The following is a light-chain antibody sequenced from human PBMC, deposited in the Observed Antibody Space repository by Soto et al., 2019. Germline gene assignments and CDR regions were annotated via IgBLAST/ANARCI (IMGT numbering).Light chain of an antibody. Sequence: DIEMTQSSSSLSDSVGELVTITCRESQSISIYLNWYQLKPGKAPNLLMYGASYLKSGVPTRFSGSGSGTDFTLNISSLQPEDFAIYYCQQTYTTPEITFGQGTRLEIK. CDR1: QSISIY. V-gene: IGKV1-39*01. CDR3: QQTYTTPEIT. J-gene: IGKJ5*01. CDR2: GAS.